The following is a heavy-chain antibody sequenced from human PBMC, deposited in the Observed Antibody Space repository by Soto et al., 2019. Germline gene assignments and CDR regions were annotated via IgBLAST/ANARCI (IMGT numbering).Heavy chain of an antibody. CDR2: IYYTGST. D-gene: IGHD5-18*01. V-gene: IGHV4-39*01. CDR1: GGSISSSTYY. CDR3: ARRRDSYGSYYFDP. J-gene: IGHJ4*02. Sequence: PSETLSLTCTVSGGSISSSTYYWGWIRQPPGKGLEWIGSIYYTGSTYSNPSLKSRVTISVDTSKNQFSLKLSSVTAADTAVYYCARRRDSYGSYYFDPWGQGIQVTVS.